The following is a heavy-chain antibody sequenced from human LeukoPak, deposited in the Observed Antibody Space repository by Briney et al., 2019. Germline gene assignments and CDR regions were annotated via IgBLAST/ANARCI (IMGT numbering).Heavy chain of an antibody. D-gene: IGHD2-15*01. CDR3: AKGDCSGGSCSGPTFDY. J-gene: IGHJ4*02. CDR1: GFTFSSYA. Sequence: GGSLRLSCAASGFTFSSYAMSWVRQAPGKGLEWVSAISGSGGSTYYADSVKGRFTISRDNSKNTLYLQMNSLRAEDTAVYYCAKGDCSGGSCSGPTFDYWGQGTLVTVSS. V-gene: IGHV3-23*01. CDR2: ISGSGGST.